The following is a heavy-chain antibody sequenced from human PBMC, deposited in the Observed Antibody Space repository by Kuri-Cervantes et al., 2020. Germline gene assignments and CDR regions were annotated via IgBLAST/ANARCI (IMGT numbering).Heavy chain of an antibody. CDR2: ISSSSSTI. J-gene: IGHJ6*02. CDR1: GFTFSNAW. V-gene: IGHV3-48*02. D-gene: IGHD6-13*01. CDR3: ASAAFPAAGPHYYYYGMDV. Sequence: GESLKISCAASGFTFSNAWMNWVRQAPGKGLEWVSYISSSSSTIYYADSVKGRFTISRDNAKNSLYLQMNSLRDEDTAVYYCASAAFPAAGPHYYYYGMDVWGQGTTVTVSS.